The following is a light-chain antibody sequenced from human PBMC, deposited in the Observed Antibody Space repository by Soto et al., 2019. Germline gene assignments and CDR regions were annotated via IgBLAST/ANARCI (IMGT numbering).Light chain of an antibody. Sequence: DIQMTQSTSTLSGSVGDRVSITCRASQTISSWLSWYQQKPGKAPKLLIYKASTLKSGVPSRFSGSGSGTEFTLTISSLQPDDFAPYYCQHYNSYSEAFGQGTKVDIK. CDR2: KAS. CDR1: QTISSW. J-gene: IGKJ1*01. CDR3: QHYNSYSEA. V-gene: IGKV1-5*03.